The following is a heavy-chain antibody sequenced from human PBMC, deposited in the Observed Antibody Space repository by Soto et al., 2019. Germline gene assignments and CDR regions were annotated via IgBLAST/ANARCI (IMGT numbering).Heavy chain of an antibody. V-gene: IGHV3-74*01. CDR3: ARGGGTQLCSVLYN. CDR1: GFTFSSYW. J-gene: IGHJ3*02. Sequence: EVQLVESGGGFVQAGGSLRLSCAASGFTFSSYWMHWVRQAPGKGLLWVSRLNSDASTINYADSVKGRFTISRDNARNILYLQMNSLRTDDTAVYYCARGGGTQLCSVLYNWGQGTMVTVSS. D-gene: IGHD1-1*01. CDR2: LNSDASTI.